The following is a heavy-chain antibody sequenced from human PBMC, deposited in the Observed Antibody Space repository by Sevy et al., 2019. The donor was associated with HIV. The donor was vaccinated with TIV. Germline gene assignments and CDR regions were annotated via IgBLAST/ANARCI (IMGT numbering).Heavy chain of an antibody. CDR1: GGSISSYY. J-gene: IGHJ4*02. D-gene: IGHD6-13*01. V-gene: IGHV4-59*01. CDR2: IYYSGST. Sequence: SETLSLTCTVSGGSISSYYWSWIRQPPGKGLEWIGYIYYSGSTNYNPSLKSRVTISVDTSKNQFSLKLSSVTAADTAVYDCARERQLVLDYWGQGTLVTVSS. CDR3: ARERQLVLDY.